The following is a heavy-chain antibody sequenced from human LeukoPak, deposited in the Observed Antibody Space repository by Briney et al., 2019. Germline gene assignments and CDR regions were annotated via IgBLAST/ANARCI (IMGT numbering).Heavy chain of an antibody. CDR2: ISSSGTTI. CDR1: RFTFRDYS. V-gene: IGHV3-11*01. Sequence: KPGGSLRLSCAASRFTFRDYSMSWIRQPPGKGLEWISYISSSGTTIYYADSVKGRFTISRDNAKNSLYLEMDSLRAEDTAVYHCARVYSSGWNWFDPWGQGTLVTVS. D-gene: IGHD6-19*01. J-gene: IGHJ5*02. CDR3: ARVYSSGWNWFDP.